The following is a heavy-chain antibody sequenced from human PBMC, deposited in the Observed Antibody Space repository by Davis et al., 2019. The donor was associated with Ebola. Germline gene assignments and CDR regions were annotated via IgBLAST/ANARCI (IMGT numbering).Heavy chain of an antibody. D-gene: IGHD3-10*01. CDR1: GDAITNYY. J-gene: IGHJ3*01. V-gene: IGHV4-4*07. CDR2: IHSNGIT. CDR3: ARDLYGSGSSYPGLGAFDV. Sequence: PSETLSLTCNVSGDAITNYYWSWIRLPAGKGLEWIGRIHSNGITNYNPSLRSRVTMSLDTSRNQFSLRLTSVTAADTAVYYCARDLYGSGSSYPGLGAFDVWGQGTMVPVSS.